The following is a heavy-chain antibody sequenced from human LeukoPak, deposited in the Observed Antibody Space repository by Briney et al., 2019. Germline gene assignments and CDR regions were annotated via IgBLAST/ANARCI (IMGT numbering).Heavy chain of an antibody. CDR3: ARYYRVDGRAPDF. CDR2: IKQDGSQN. V-gene: IGHV3-7*03. J-gene: IGHJ4*01. D-gene: IGHD2/OR15-2a*01. Sequence: GGSLRLSCAASGFTFSNYWMTWVRQAPGKGLEWVANIKQDGSQNFYVDSVKGRFTISRDNSKNTLYLQMNSLSADDTAIYFCARYYRVDGRAPDFWGHGTLVTVSS. CDR1: GFTFSNYW.